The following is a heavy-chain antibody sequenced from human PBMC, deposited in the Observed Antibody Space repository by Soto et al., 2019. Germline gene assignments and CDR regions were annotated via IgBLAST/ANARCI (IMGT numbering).Heavy chain of an antibody. D-gene: IGHD2-21*02. CDR2: IFPNGNT. CDR3: AIVVSPRDCIRALPPVSAFLLNRSSDL. V-gene: IGHV4-4*07. J-gene: IGHJ2*01. Sequence: GKGLEWMGRIFPNGNTDYSPSLKSRVTLSVDTSKNQISLNRTSVTAADMAVYYCAIVVSPRDCIRALPPVSAFLLNRSSDL.